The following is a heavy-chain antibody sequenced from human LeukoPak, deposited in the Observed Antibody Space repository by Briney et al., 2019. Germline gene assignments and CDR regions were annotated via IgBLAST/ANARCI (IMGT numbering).Heavy chain of an antibody. Sequence: PGGSLRLSCAASGFTFNIYSMNWVRQAPGKGLEWVSYMSKDAKYIFYADSVKGRFTISRDDANDSLYLQMNSLRAEDTAVYYCARDSAARGRYSVAGPFDFWGQGSLVTVSS. CDR3: ARDSAARGRYSVAGPFDF. J-gene: IGHJ4*02. CDR1: GFTFNIYS. CDR2: MSKDAKYI. D-gene: IGHD6-19*01. V-gene: IGHV3-21*01.